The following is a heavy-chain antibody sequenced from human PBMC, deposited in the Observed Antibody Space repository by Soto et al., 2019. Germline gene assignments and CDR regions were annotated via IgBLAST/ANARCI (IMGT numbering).Heavy chain of an antibody. CDR2: IYYSGST. CDR3: ARYGGYSYGPRNWFDP. Sequence: PSETLSLTCTVSGGSISSYYWSWIRQPPGKGLEWIGCIYYSGSTNYNPSLKSRVTISVDTSKNQFSLKLSSVTAADTAVYYCARYGGYSYGPRNWFDPWGQGTLVTV. J-gene: IGHJ5*02. CDR1: GGSISSYY. V-gene: IGHV4-59*01. D-gene: IGHD5-18*01.